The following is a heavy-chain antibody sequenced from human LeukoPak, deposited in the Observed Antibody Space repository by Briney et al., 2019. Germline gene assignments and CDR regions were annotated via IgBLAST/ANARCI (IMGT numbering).Heavy chain of an antibody. CDR1: GYTCTSYG. CDR3: ARRFYGDYGFYFDY. Sequence: ASVKVSCKASGYTCTSYGISWVRQAPGQGLEWMGWISAYNGNTNYAQKLQGRVTMTTDTSTSTAYMELRSLRSDDTAVYYCARRFYGDYGFYFDYWGQGTLVTVSS. V-gene: IGHV1-18*01. D-gene: IGHD4-17*01. CDR2: ISAYNGNT. J-gene: IGHJ4*02.